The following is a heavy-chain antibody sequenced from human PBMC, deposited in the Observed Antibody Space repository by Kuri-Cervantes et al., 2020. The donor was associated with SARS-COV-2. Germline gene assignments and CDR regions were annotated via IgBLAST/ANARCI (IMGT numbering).Heavy chain of an antibody. V-gene: IGHV1-46*01. Sequence: ASVKISCKASGYTFTSYYMHWVRQAPGQGLEWMGIINPSGGSTSYAQKFQGRVTMTRDTSTSTVYMELSSLRSEDTAVYYCARERGLRGWFDPWGQGTLVTVSS. CDR3: ARERGLRGWFDP. CDR1: GYTFTSYY. J-gene: IGHJ5*02. CDR2: INPSGGST.